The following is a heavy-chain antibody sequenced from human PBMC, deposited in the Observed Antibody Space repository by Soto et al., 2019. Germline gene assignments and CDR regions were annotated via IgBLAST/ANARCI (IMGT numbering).Heavy chain of an antibody. V-gene: IGHV4-30-4*01. Sequence: SENLSLTCTVSGGSFSSGDYYWSWIRQPQGTGVEWIGYIYYSGSTYYNPSLKSRVTISVDTSKNQFSLKLSSVTAADTAVYYCARVAAAGTLVYYYYYGMDVWGQGTTVTVSS. J-gene: IGHJ6*02. CDR1: GGSFSSGDYY. CDR3: ARVAAAGTLVYYYYYGMDV. D-gene: IGHD6-13*01. CDR2: IYYSGST.